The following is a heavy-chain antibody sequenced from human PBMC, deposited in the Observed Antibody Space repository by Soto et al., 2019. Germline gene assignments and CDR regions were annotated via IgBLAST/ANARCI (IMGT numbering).Heavy chain of an antibody. J-gene: IGHJ6*02. CDR3: ARDPPAKRHGMDV. CDR1: GFTVSSNY. Sequence: PGGSLRLSCAASGFTVSSNYMSWVRQAPGKGLEWDSVIYSGGSTYYADSVWVRFTISRDNSKNTLYLQMKSLRAEDTAVYYCARDPPAKRHGMDVWGQGTTVTVSS. CDR2: IYSGGST. V-gene: IGHV3-53*01.